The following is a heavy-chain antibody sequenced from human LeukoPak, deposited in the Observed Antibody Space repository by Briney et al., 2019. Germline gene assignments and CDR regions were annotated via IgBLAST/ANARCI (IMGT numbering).Heavy chain of an antibody. CDR3: ARDRRSSSSPYFDY. V-gene: IGHV1-2*02. J-gene: IGHJ4*02. Sequence: ASVKVSCKASGYTFTCYYMHWVRQAPGQGLEWMGWINPNSGGTNYAQKFQGRVTITADESTSTAYMELSSLRSEDTAVYYCARDRRSSSSPYFDYWGQGTLVTVSS. D-gene: IGHD6-6*01. CDR1: GYTFTCYY. CDR2: INPNSGGT.